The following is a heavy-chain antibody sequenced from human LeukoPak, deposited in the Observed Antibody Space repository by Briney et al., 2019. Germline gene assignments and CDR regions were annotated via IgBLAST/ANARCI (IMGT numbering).Heavy chain of an antibody. CDR1: GYTFTSNY. V-gene: IGHV1-46*01. J-gene: IGHJ4*02. Sequence: EASVKVSCKASGYTFTSNYIHWVRQAPGQGLEWMGMIYPRDGSTSYAQKFQGRVTVTRDTSTSTVHMELSGLRSEDTAVYYRARDQEGLDYWGQGTLVTVSS. CDR3: ARDQEGLDY. CDR2: IYPRDGST.